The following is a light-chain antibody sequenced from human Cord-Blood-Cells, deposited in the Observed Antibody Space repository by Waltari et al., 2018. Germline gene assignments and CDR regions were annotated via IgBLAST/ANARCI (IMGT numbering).Light chain of an antibody. V-gene: IGLV3-19*01. CDR2: GKN. J-gene: IGLJ2*01. CDR3: NSRDSSGNHVV. CDR1: SLRSYY. Sequence: SSELTQDPAVSVALGQTVRITCPGDSLRSYYVSWYQQKPGQAPLLVIYGKNNRPSGIPDRFSGSSSGNTASLTITGAQAEDEADYYCNSRDSSGNHVVFGGGTKLTVL.